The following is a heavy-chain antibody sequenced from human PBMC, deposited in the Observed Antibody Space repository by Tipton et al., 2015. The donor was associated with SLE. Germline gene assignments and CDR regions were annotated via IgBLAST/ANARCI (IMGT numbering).Heavy chain of an antibody. J-gene: IGHJ4*02. CDR3: ARYGGYDYNYFDS. V-gene: IGHV3-23*03. Sequence: SLRLSCAASGFTFSNFAMSWVRQAPGKGLEWVSDMYSGGTTHYADSMQGRFTISRDNSKNTLYLQMNSLRAEDTAVYYCARYGGYDYNYFDSWGQGTLVTVSS. CDR1: GFTFSNFA. CDR2: MYSGGTT. D-gene: IGHD5-12*01.